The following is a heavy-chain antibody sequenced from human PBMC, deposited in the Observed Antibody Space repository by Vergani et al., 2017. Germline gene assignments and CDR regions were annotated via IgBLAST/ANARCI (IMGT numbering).Heavy chain of an antibody. D-gene: IGHD5-24*01. Sequence: VQLQESGPGLLKPSETLSLTCSVPGASISSYFWCWIRQPAGKGLEWLGRVHTDGTAYYNPSLRTRVRLSAALSHSQFSLKMTSLTSAATAVYFCARDKWDDDGPRGWFAPWGQGSLVTVSS. CDR1: GASISSYF. J-gene: IGHJ5*02. CDR2: VHTDGTA. V-gene: IGHV4-4*07. CDR3: ARDKWDDDGPRGWFAP.